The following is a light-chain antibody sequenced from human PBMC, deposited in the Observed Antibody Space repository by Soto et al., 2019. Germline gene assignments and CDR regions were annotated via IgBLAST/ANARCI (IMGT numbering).Light chain of an antibody. CDR3: CSYAGSSTFYV. CDR2: EVS. CDR1: SSDVGSYNL. Sequence: QSVLTQPASVSGSPGQSITISCTGTSSDVGSYNLVSWYQRHPGKAPKLMIYEVSKRPSGVSNRFSGSKSGNTASLTISGLLAEDEADYYCCSYAGSSTFYVFGTGTKVTVL. J-gene: IGLJ1*01. V-gene: IGLV2-23*02.